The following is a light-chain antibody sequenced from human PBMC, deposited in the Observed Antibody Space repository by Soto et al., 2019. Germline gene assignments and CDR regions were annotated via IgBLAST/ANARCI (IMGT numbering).Light chain of an antibody. J-gene: IGKJ1*01. Sequence: EVVLTQSPATLSVSPGERATLSCRASQSISSNLAWYQQIPGQAPRLLIYDASTRATGVPARFSGVGSGTEFTLTISSLQSEHFAIYYCQQYNNWPWTFGQGTKVDI. V-gene: IGKV3-15*01. CDR2: DAS. CDR3: QQYNNWPWT. CDR1: QSISSN.